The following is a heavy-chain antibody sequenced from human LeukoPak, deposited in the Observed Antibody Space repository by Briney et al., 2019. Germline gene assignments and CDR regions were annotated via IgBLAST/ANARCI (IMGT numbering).Heavy chain of an antibody. D-gene: IGHD3-10*01. Sequence: SETLSLTCTVSGGSISSYYWSWIRQPPGKGLEWIGYIYYSGSTNYNPSLKSRVTISVDTSKNQFSLKLSSVTAADTAVYYCARVRGSGSYYNGVDYWGQGTLVTVSS. CDR1: GGSISSYY. CDR2: IYYSGST. CDR3: ARVRGSGSYYNGVDY. V-gene: IGHV4-59*01. J-gene: IGHJ4*02.